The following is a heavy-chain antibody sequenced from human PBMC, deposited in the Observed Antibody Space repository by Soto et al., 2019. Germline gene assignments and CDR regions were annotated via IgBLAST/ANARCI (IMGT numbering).Heavy chain of an antibody. J-gene: IGHJ6*02. V-gene: IGHV3-33*01. D-gene: IGHD6-19*01. CDR1: GFNFSNYG. CDR3: ARDDIPGRAVAIYGMDV. CDR2: IWYDGSNE. Sequence: PGGSLRLSCAASGFNFSNYGMHWVRQAPGEGLEWVAVIWYDGSNEYYADTVKGRFIISRDNSKNTLYLEMNSLRAEDTAVYFCARDDIPGRAVAIYGMDVWGQGTTVTVSS.